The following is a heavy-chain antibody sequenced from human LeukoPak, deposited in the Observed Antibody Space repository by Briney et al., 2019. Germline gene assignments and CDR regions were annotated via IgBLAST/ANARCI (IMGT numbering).Heavy chain of an antibody. J-gene: IGHJ4*02. CDR2: INSDGSST. Sequence: PGGSLRLSCAASGFTFSSYWMYWVRQAPGKGLVWVSHINSDGSSTTYADSVKGRFTISRDNAKNTLYLQMNSLRAEDTAMYYCARVRWDTVMGFDYWGQGTLVTVSS. D-gene: IGHD5-18*01. V-gene: IGHV3-74*01. CDR1: GFTFSSYW. CDR3: ARVRWDTVMGFDY.